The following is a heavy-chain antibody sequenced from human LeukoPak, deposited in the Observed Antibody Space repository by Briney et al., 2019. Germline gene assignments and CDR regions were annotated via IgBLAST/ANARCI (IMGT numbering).Heavy chain of an antibody. CDR2: INPNSGGT. V-gene: IGHV1-2*06. CDR3: ATLTYYYDSSGFTGEGAFDI. J-gene: IGHJ3*02. D-gene: IGHD3-22*01. Sequence: ASVEVSCKASGGTFSSYAISWVRQAPGQGLEWMGRINPNSGGTNYAQKFQGRVTMTRDTSISTAYMELSRLRSDDTAVYYCATLTYYYDSSGFTGEGAFDIWGQGTMVTFSS. CDR1: GGTFSSYA.